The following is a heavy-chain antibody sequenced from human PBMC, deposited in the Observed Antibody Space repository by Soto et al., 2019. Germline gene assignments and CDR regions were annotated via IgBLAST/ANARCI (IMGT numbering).Heavy chain of an antibody. Sequence: GGSLRLSCAASGFTFSSYGMHWVRQAPGKGLEWVAVISYDGSNKYYADSVKGRFTISRDNSKNTLYLQMNSLRAEDTAVYYCAKKQWELPFDYWGQGTLVTVSS. D-gene: IGHD1-26*01. CDR2: ISYDGSNK. V-gene: IGHV3-30*18. CDR1: GFTFSSYG. CDR3: AKKQWELPFDY. J-gene: IGHJ4*02.